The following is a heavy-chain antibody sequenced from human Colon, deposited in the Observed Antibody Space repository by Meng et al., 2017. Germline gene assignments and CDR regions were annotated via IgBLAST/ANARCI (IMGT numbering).Heavy chain of an antibody. V-gene: IGHV3-73*02. CDR2: IRTKGDNYAT. CDR1: GFTFSGST. D-gene: IGHD5-18*01. J-gene: IGHJ4*02. CDR3: TRAFRYGHEY. Sequence: VQLVESGGGLVQPRWSLKLSCAASGFTFSGSTMHWVRQASGKGLEWVGRIRTKGDNYATTYAASVKGRFTISRDDSKNTAYLQVDSLKTEDTAVYYCTRAFRYGHEYWGQGALVTVSS.